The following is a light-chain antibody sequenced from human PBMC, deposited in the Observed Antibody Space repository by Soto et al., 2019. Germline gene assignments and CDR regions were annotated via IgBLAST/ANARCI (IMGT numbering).Light chain of an antibody. CDR1: SSDVGRYNY. CDR3: NSYAGGDWV. Sequence: QSVLTQPPSASGSLGQSVTIPCTGTSSDVGRYNYVSWYQQHPGKVPKLLIYEVSNRPSGVPDRFSGSKSGNTASLTVSGLQAEDEADYYCNSYAGGDWVFGVGTKVTGL. J-gene: IGLJ3*02. V-gene: IGLV2-8*01. CDR2: EVS.